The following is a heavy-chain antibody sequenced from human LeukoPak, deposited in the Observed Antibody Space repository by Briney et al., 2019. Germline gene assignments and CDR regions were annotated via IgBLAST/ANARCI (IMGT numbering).Heavy chain of an antibody. J-gene: IGHJ4*02. CDR1: GYSISSGYY. V-gene: IGHV4-38-2*02. CDR2: IYHSGRT. CDR3: ARLSLPATRFDY. Sequence: SETLSLTCTVSGYSISSGYYWGWIRQPPGKGLEWIGSIYHSGRTFYNPSLKSRVTISVDTSKNQFSLKLTSVTAADTAVYYCARLSLPATRFDYWGQGTLVTVSS. D-gene: IGHD5-24*01.